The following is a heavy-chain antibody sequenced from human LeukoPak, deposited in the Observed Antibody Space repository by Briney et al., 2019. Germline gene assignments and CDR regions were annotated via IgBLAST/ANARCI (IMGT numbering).Heavy chain of an antibody. CDR2: ISSSGSTI. CDR1: GFTFSDYY. Sequence: PGGSLRLSCAASGFTFSDYYMSWIRQAPGKGLEWVSYISSSGSTIYYADSVKGRFTISRDNAKNSLYLQMNSLRAEDTAVYYCARDPPKIYYDSRGYYFDYWGQGTLVTVSS. CDR3: ARDPPKIYYDSRGYYFDY. D-gene: IGHD3-22*01. V-gene: IGHV3-11*04. J-gene: IGHJ4*02.